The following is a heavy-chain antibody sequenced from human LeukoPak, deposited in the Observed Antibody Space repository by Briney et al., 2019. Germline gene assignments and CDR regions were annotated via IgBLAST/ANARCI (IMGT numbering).Heavy chain of an antibody. CDR2: IYSSGSA. D-gene: IGHD6-6*01. V-gene: IGHV4-59*12. J-gene: IGHJ3*02. CDR3: ARGKGIAARYAFDI. CDR1: GASINNNF. Sequence: SETLSLTCTVSGASINNNFWTWIRQPPGKGLEWIGYIYSSGSANYNPSLKSRVTISVDTSKNQFSLKLSSVTAADTAVYYCARGKGIAARYAFDIWGQGTMVTVSS.